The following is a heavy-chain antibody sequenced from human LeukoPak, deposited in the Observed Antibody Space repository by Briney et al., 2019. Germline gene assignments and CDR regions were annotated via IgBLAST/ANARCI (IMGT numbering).Heavy chain of an antibody. D-gene: IGHD1-26*01. CDR3: ARGLVYSGSYYDY. V-gene: IGHV4-59*11. J-gene: IGHJ4*02. CDR2: IYYSGST. Sequence: SETLSLTCTVSGGSISSHYWSWIRQPPGKGLKWIGYIYYSGSTNYNPSLKSRVTISVDTSKNQFSLKLSSVTAADTAVYYCARGLVYSGSYYDYWGQGTLVTVSS. CDR1: GGSISSHY.